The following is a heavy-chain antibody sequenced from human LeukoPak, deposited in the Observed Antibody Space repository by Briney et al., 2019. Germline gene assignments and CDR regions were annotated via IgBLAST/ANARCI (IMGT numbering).Heavy chain of an antibody. CDR1: GFTFSSYS. CDR2: ISSSSSYI. J-gene: IGHJ4*02. CDR3: ARSSSGSYYNGFDY. V-gene: IGHV3-21*01. Sequence: PGGSLRLSCAASGFTFSSYSINWVRQAPGKGLEWVSSISSSSSYIYYADSVKGRFTISRDNAKNSLYLQMNSLRAEDTAVYYCARSSSGSYYNGFDYWGQGTLVTVSS. D-gene: IGHD3-10*01.